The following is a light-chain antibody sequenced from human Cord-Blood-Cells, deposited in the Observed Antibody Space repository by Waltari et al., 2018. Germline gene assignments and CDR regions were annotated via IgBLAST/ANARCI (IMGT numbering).Light chain of an antibody. CDR2: EVS. J-gene: IGLJ2*01. CDR1: SSDVGRYNY. V-gene: IGLV2-14*01. Sequence: QSALTQPASVSGSPGQSITISCTGTSSDVGRYNYVPWYQQHPGKAPKLMIYEVSNRPSGVSNRFSGSKSGNTASLTISGLQAEDEADYYCSSYTSSSTVVFGGGTKLTVL. CDR3: SSYTSSSTVV.